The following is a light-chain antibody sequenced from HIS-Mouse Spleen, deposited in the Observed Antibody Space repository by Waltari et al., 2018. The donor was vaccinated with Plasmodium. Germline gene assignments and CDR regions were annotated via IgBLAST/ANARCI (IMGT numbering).Light chain of an antibody. CDR3: QQYNSYSWT. J-gene: IGKJ1*01. CDR2: KAS. CDR1: QSISSW. V-gene: IGKV1-5*03. Sequence: IQMTQSPSTLSASVGDRVTITCRASQSISSWLAWYQQQPGKAPKLLIYKASSLESGVPTRFSGSGSGTEFTCTISSLQPDEFATYYCQQYNSYSWTFGQGTKVEIK.